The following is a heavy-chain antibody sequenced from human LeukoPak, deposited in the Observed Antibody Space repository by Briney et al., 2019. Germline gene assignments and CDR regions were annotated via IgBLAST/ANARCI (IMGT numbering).Heavy chain of an antibody. CDR1: GYTFTDYG. Sequence: ASVKVSCKASGYTFTDYGITWVRQAPGQGLEWIGWISAYNGHTNYAPKLQGRVTMTRDTSTSTAYMELRSLRSDDTAVYYCARGTKGLYSGSSPANYYYYMDVWGTGTTVTVSS. J-gene: IGHJ6*03. D-gene: IGHD1-26*01. CDR3: ARGTKGLYSGSSPANYYYYMDV. V-gene: IGHV1-18*01. CDR2: ISAYNGHT.